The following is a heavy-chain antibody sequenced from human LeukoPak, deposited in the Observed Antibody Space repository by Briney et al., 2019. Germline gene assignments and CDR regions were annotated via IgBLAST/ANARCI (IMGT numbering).Heavy chain of an antibody. CDR3: ARVYQSAEYYFDY. Sequence: SETLSLTCTVSSGSIDSYYWSWIRQPPGKELEWIGYIYYTGSTEYHPSLKSRVTISLDTSKIQFSRKLTSVTAADTAVYYCARVYQSAEYYFDYWGQGNLVSVSS. CDR2: IYYTGST. CDR1: SGSIDSYY. V-gene: IGHV4-59*01. D-gene: IGHD2-2*01. J-gene: IGHJ4*02.